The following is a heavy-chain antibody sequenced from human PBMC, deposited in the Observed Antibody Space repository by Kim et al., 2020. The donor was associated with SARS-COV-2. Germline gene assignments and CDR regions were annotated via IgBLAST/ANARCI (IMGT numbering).Heavy chain of an antibody. Sequence: SETLSLTCTVSGGSISSSSYYWGWIRQPPGKGLEWIGSIYYSGSTYSNPSLKSRVTISVDTSKNQFSLKLSSVTAADTAVYYCATTLRYCSGGSCYRNWYFDLWGRGTLVTVSS. V-gene: IGHV4-39*01. D-gene: IGHD2-15*01. CDR2: IYYSGST. J-gene: IGHJ2*01. CDR3: ATTLRYCSGGSCYRNWYFDL. CDR1: GGSISSSSYY.